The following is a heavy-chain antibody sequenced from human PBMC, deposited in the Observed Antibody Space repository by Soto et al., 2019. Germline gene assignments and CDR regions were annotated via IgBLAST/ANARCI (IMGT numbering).Heavy chain of an antibody. CDR2: VKTKADGGKT. V-gene: IGHV3-15*07. J-gene: IGHJ4*02. Sequence: EVQLVESGGGLVKPGGSLRLSCVASGFNFSDAWMNWVRQAPGKGLEWVGHVKTKADGGKTDYAASVKGRFIVSRDDSTNTLYLQMNSLKSEDTAVYYCTTLGPSWGQGTQVGVSS. CDR3: TTLGPS. CDR1: GFNFSDAW.